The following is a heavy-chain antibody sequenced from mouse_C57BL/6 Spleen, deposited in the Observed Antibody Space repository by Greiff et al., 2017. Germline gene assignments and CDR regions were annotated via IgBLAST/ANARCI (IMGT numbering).Heavy chain of an antibody. D-gene: IGHD1-1*01. J-gene: IGHJ3*01. V-gene: IGHV1-69*01. CDR2: IDPSDSYT. Sequence: VQLQQPGAELVMPGASVKLSCKASGYTFTSYWMHWVKQRPGQGLEWIGEIDPSDSYTNYNQKFKGKSTLTVDKSSSTAYMQLSSLTSEDSAVYYCARSYYYCSKAWFAYWGQGTLVTVSA. CDR1: GYTFTSYW. CDR3: ARSYYYCSKAWFAY.